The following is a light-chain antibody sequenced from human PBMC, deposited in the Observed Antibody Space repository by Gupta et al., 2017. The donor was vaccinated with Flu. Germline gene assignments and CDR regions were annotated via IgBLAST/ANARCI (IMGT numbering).Light chain of an antibody. CDR1: SSDVGGYNY. J-gene: IGLJ3*02. CDR2: DGS. Sequence: QSALTQPASLSASPGQSTTISCTGTSSDVGGYNYVSWYQKHPGNHPTLILFDGSNRPSGVSNRFAGSKSGNKDSLNISGRQAEDEAEDDCCSYRSSSTLEVVFGGGTKLTVL. V-gene: IGLV2-14*03. CDR3: CSYRSSSTLEVV.